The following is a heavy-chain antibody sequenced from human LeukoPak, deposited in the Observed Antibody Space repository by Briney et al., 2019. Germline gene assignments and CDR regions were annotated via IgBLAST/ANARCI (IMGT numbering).Heavy chain of an antibody. D-gene: IGHD4/OR15-4a*01. V-gene: IGHV3-23*01. CDR1: GFPLSSYA. J-gene: IGHJ4*02. CDR2: TSSSDPGT. Sequence: PGGSLRLSCAASGFPLSSYAMSWVRQASGKGLEWVSATSSSDPGTYYADSVRGRFTISRDNSKNTLYLQLNSLRVEDAGVYYCAKEGARYGVDYWGQGTLVTVSS. CDR3: AKEGARYGVDY.